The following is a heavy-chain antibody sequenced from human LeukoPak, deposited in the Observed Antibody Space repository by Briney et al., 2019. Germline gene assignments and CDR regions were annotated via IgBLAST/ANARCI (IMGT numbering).Heavy chain of an antibody. CDR3: ARGPPNYFDSSGYFYL. CDR1: GFTFRNYE. D-gene: IGHD3-22*01. Sequence: GGSLRLSCAASGFTFRNYEMNWVRQAPGKGLEWVSYISSSGGAIYFADSVKGRFTISRDNTKNSLYLQMDSLRAEDTGVYYCARGPPNYFDSSGYFYLWGQGTLVTVSS. CDR2: ISSSGGAI. V-gene: IGHV3-48*03. J-gene: IGHJ4*02.